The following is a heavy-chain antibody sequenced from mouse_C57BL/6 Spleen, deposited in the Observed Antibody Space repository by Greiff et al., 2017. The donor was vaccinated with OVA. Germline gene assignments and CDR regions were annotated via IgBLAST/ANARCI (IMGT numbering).Heavy chain of an antibody. J-gene: IGHJ1*03. CDR1: GYTFTDYN. CDR3: ARYSRAYFDV. CDR2: INPNNGGT. D-gene: IGHD2-5*01. Sequence: VQLQQSGPELVKPGASVKMSCKASGYTFTDYNMHWVKQSHGKSLEWIGYINPNNGGTSYNQKFKGNATLTVNKYSSTAYMELRSLTSEESAVYYCARYSRAYFDVWGTGTTVTVSS. V-gene: IGHV1-22*01.